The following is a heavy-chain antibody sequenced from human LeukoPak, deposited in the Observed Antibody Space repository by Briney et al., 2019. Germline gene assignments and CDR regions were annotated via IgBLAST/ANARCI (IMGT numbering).Heavy chain of an antibody. D-gene: IGHD3-22*01. Sequence: GGSLRLSCAASGFTFSSYCMNWVRQAPGKGLEWVSSISGSSSYIYYADSVRGRFAISRDNAKNSLYLQMNSLRAEDTAVYYCARDSGRFYDSSGQDYWGQGTLVTVSS. CDR3: ARDSGRFYDSSGQDY. CDR1: GFTFSSYC. CDR2: ISGSSSYI. J-gene: IGHJ4*02. V-gene: IGHV3-21*06.